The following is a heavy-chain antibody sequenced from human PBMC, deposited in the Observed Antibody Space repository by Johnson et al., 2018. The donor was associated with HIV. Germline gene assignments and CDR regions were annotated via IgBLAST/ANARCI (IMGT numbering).Heavy chain of an antibody. CDR2: ISYDGSNK. CDR1: GFTFSSYA. Sequence: QVQLVESGGGVVQPGRSLRLSCAASGFTFSSYAMHWVRQAPGKGLEWVAVISYDGSNKYYADSVKGRFTISRDNSKNTLYLQMNSLGAEDTAVYYCAERSPILRAFDIWGQGTMVTVSS. V-gene: IGHV3-30-3*01. CDR3: AERSPILRAFDI. J-gene: IGHJ3*02.